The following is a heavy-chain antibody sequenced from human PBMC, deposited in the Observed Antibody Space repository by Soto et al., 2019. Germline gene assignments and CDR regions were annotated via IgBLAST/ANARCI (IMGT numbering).Heavy chain of an antibody. V-gene: IGHV1-3*01. CDR1: GYTFIRYA. J-gene: IGHJ5*02. D-gene: IGHD4-17*01. Sequence: ASVQVSCKGSGYTFIRYAIHWVRQAPGQRLEWMGWINAGNGHTKYSQKFQGRVTITRDTSASRAYMELSSLRSEDTAVYYCEREPYYGDYSFDPWGQGTLVTSPQ. CDR3: EREPYYGDYSFDP. CDR2: INAGNGHT.